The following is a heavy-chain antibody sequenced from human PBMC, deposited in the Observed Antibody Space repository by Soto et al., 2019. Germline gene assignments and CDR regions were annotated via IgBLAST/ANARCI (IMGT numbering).Heavy chain of an antibody. J-gene: IGHJ5*02. V-gene: IGHV1-69*12. Sequence: QVQLVQSGAEVKKPGSSVKVSCKASGGTFSSYAISWVRQAPGQGLEWMGGVIPIFGTANYAQKFQGRVTITADESTSTAYMELSSLRSEDTAVYYCARAGDDFWRGYYPGWFDPWGQGTLVTVSS. CDR2: VIPIFGTA. CDR1: GGTFSSYA. CDR3: ARAGDDFWRGYYPGWFDP. D-gene: IGHD3-3*01.